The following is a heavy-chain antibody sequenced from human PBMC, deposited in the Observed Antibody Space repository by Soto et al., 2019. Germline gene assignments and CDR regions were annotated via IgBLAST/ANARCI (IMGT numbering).Heavy chain of an antibody. CDR3: ARNGYSSGWVGGYYGMDV. J-gene: IGHJ6*02. V-gene: IGHV5-51*03. Sequence: EVQLVQSGAEVKKPGESLKISCKGSGYSFTSYWIGWVRQMPGKGLEWMGIIYPGDSDTRYSPSFQGQVTISADKSISTGYRQWSSLKASDTAMYYCARNGYSSGWVGGYYGMDVWGQGTTVTVSS. CDR1: GYSFTSYW. CDR2: IYPGDSDT. D-gene: IGHD6-19*01.